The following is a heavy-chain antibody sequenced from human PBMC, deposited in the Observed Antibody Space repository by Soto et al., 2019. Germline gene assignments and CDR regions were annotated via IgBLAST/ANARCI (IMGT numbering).Heavy chain of an antibody. Sequence: SVKVSCKASGGTFSSYAISWVRQAPGQGLEWMGGIIPIFGTANYAQKFQGRVTITADESTSTAYMELSSLRSEDTAVYYCARTTSCSGGSCYSRVGSAFDIWDQGTMVTVSS. V-gene: IGHV1-69*13. CDR3: ARTTSCSGGSCYSRVGSAFDI. CDR2: IIPIFGTA. CDR1: GGTFSSYA. D-gene: IGHD2-15*01. J-gene: IGHJ3*02.